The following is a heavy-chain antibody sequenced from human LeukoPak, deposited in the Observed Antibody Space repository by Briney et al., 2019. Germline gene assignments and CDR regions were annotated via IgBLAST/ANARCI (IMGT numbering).Heavy chain of an antibody. D-gene: IGHD6-19*01. Sequence: GGSLRLSCEASGFTLSSYAMSWVRQAPGQGLEWVSSISGGGGTTYYADSVKGRFTISRDNSKNTLHLQMDSLRDEDTAVYYCAKYAVAGTGNWFDPWGQGTLVTVSS. CDR3: AKYAVAGTGNWFDP. J-gene: IGHJ5*02. CDR1: GFTLSSYA. V-gene: IGHV3-23*01. CDR2: ISGGGGTT.